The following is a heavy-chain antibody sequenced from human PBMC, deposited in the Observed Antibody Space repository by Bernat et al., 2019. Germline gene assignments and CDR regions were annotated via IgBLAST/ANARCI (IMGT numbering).Heavy chain of an antibody. CDR1: GFTFSSYS. CDR3: ARDLRRQWLVRGYYGMDV. CDR2: ISSSSSTI. D-gene: IGHD6-19*01. V-gene: IGHV3-48*01. J-gene: IGHJ6*02. Sequence: EVQLVESGGGLVQPGGALRLSCAASGFTFSSYSMNWVRQAPGKGLEWVSYISSSSSTIYYADSVKGRFTISRDNAENSLYLQMNSLRAEDTAVYYCARDLRRQWLVRGYYGMDVWGQGTTVTVSS.